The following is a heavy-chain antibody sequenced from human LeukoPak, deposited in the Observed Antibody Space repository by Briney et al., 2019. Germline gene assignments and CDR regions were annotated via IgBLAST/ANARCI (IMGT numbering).Heavy chain of an antibody. J-gene: IGHJ6*03. CDR3: AKGVGTSYHYHMDV. CDR2: ISWNSYDI. CDR1: GFTFDEYA. Sequence: GGSLRLSCAASGFTFDEYAMHWVRQPPGKGLEWVSGISWNSYDIGYADSVKGRFTISRDNAKNSLYLQMNSLTAEDMALYYCAKGVGTSYHYHMDVWGKGTTAIVSS. D-gene: IGHD1-26*01. V-gene: IGHV3-9*03.